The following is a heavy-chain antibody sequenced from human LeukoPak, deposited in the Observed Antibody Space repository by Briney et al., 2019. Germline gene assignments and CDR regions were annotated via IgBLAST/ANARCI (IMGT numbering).Heavy chain of an antibody. D-gene: IGHD2-15*01. CDR1: GFTFDDYA. CDR2: ISWNSGSI. J-gene: IGHJ4*02. Sequence: GRSLRLSCAASGFTFDDYAMHWVRQAPGKGLEWVSGISWNSGSIGYADSVKGRFTISRDNAKNSLYLQMNSLRAEDTALYYCAKDIGYCSGGSCYSGPFGYWGQGTLVTVSS. CDR3: AKDIGYCSGGSCYSGPFGY. V-gene: IGHV3-9*01.